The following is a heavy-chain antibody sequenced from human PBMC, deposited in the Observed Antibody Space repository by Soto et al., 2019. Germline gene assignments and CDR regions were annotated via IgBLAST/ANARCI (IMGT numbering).Heavy chain of an antibody. Sequence: RASVKVSFKASGGTFSSYAISWMRQAPGQGLEWMGGIIPIFGTANYAQKFQGRVTITADKSTSTAYMELSSLRSEDTAVYYCARVGGDYDFWSGYYTGPNWFDPWGQGTLVTVSS. CDR1: GGTFSSYA. CDR2: IIPIFGTA. D-gene: IGHD3-3*01. J-gene: IGHJ5*02. V-gene: IGHV1-69*06. CDR3: ARVGGDYDFWSGYYTGPNWFDP.